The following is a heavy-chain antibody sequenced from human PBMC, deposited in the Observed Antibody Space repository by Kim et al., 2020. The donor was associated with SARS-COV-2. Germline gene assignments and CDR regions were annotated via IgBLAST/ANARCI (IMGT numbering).Heavy chain of an antibody. CDR2: IDADNGNT. CDR1: GYTLTSYA. V-gene: IGHV1-3*01. CDR3: ARNEDY. Sequence: ASVKVSCKASGYTLTSYAFHWVRQAPGQRLEWMGWIDADNGNTKYSQKFQGRVTITRDTSASTAYMELSSLRTEDTAVYYCARNEDYWGQGTLVTVSS. J-gene: IGHJ4*02.